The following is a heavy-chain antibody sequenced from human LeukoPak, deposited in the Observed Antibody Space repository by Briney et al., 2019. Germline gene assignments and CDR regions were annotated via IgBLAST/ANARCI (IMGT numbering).Heavy chain of an antibody. CDR3: AKGLGYSSGWVSDY. V-gene: IGHV3-23*01. J-gene: IGHJ4*02. Sequence: GGSLRLSCAASGFTFSSYGMHWVRQAPGKGLEWVSAISGGGGSTYYADSVKGRFTISRDNSKNTLYLQMNSLRAEDTAVCYCAKGLGYSSGWVSDYWGQGTLVTVSS. CDR1: GFTFSSYG. D-gene: IGHD6-19*01. CDR2: ISGGGGST.